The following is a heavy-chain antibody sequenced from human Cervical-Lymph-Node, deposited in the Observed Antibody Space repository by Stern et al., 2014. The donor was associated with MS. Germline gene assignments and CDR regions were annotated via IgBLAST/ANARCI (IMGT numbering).Heavy chain of an antibody. D-gene: IGHD3-9*01. V-gene: IGHV5-51*01. CDR1: GYSFTSYW. CDR3: ARRADRYDILTGTDFDY. CDR2: IYPGDSDT. Sequence: EVQLEESGAEVKKPGESLKISCKGSGYSFTSYWIGWVRQMPGKGLEWMGIIYPGDSDTRYSPSFQGQVTISADKSISTAYLQWSSLKASDTAMYYCARRADRYDILTGTDFDYWGQGTLVTVSS. J-gene: IGHJ4*02.